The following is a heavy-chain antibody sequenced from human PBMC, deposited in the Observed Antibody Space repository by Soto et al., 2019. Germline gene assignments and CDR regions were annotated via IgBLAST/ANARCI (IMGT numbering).Heavy chain of an antibody. Sequence: PSETLSLTCTVSGGSISSGGYYWSWIRQHPGKGLEWIGYIYYSGSTYYNPSLKSRVTISVDTSKNQFSLKLSSVTAADTAVYYCARVRDYYDSSGYYYGHFDYWGQGTLVTVSS. D-gene: IGHD3-22*01. CDR2: IYYSGST. J-gene: IGHJ4*02. CDR1: GGSISSGGYY. CDR3: ARVRDYYDSSGYYYGHFDY. V-gene: IGHV4-31*03.